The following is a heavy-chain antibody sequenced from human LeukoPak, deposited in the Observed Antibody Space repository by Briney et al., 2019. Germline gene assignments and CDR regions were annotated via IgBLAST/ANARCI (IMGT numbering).Heavy chain of an antibody. J-gene: IGHJ4*02. D-gene: IGHD3-22*01. CDR1: GFTFSRFG. CDR3: ARDYYYDSSGYWDYYFDY. Sequence: GRSLRLSCAASGFTFSRFGMHWVRQAPGKGLEWVAVVWYDGSNKYYADSVKGRFTISRDNSKNTLYLEMNSLRAEDTAVYYCARDYYYDSSGYWDYYFDYWGQGTLVSVSS. CDR2: VWYDGSNK. V-gene: IGHV3-33*01.